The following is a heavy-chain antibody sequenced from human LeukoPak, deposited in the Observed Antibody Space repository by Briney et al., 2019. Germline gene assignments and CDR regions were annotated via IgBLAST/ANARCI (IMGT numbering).Heavy chain of an antibody. J-gene: IGHJ3*02. CDR1: GGSISSGSYY. Sequence: SQTLSLTCTVSGGSISSGSYYWSWIRQPAGKGLEWIGRIYTSGSTNYNPSLKSRVTISVGTSKNQFSLKLSSVTAADTAVYYCARDVIRDYDILTGYPDDAFDIWGQGTMVTVSS. CDR3: ARDVIRDYDILTGYPDDAFDI. D-gene: IGHD3-9*01. CDR2: IYTSGST. V-gene: IGHV4-61*02.